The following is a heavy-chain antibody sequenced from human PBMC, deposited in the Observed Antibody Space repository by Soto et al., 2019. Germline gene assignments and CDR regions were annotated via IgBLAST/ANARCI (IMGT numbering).Heavy chain of an antibody. Sequence: VASVKVSCKASGYAFTGYYIHWVRQAPGQGLEWMGWINPKSGGTNYALKFQDRVTMTRDTSITSGYMELSSLRSDDTAIYYCARANSGDDDEFDYWGQGTPVTVSS. D-gene: IGHD5-12*01. CDR2: INPKSGGT. CDR3: ARANSGDDDEFDY. V-gene: IGHV1-2*02. CDR1: GYAFTGYY. J-gene: IGHJ4*02.